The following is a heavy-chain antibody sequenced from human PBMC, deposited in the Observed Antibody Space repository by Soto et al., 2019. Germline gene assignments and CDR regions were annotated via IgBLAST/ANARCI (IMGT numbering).Heavy chain of an antibody. CDR1: GGSFSGYY. CDR3: AREVPLNYYYYGMDV. V-gene: IGHV4-34*01. J-gene: IGHJ6*02. CDR2: INHSGST. Sequence: KTSETLSLTCAVYGGSFSGYYWSWIRQPLGKGLEWIGEINHSGSTNYNPSLKSRVTISVDTSKNQFSLKLSSVTAADTAVYYCAREVPLNYYYYGMDVWGQGTTVTVSS. D-gene: IGHD3-10*01.